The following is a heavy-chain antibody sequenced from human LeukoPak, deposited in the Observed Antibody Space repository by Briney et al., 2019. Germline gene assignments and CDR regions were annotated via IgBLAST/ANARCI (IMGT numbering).Heavy chain of an antibody. Sequence: VASVKVSCKASGGIFSSYTISWVRQAPGQGLEWMGRIIPLLGIANYAQKFQGRVTITADKSTSTAYMELSSLRSEDTAVYYCARDDADSAYADGDYWGQGTLVTVSS. D-gene: IGHD6-25*01. V-gene: IGHV1-69*04. J-gene: IGHJ4*02. CDR3: ARDDADSAYADGDY. CDR1: GGIFSSYT. CDR2: IIPLLGIA.